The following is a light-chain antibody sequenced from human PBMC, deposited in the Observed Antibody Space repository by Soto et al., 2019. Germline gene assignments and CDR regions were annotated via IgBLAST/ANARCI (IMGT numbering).Light chain of an antibody. J-gene: IGKJ1*01. V-gene: IGKV3-15*01. CDR3: QQYNDWWT. CDR2: GAS. CDR1: QSVSTN. Sequence: EIVMTQSPATLSVFPGERATLSCRASQSVSTNLTWYQQKPGQAPRLLMYGASTRATGVPARFSGSGSGTEFTLTISSLQSEDCAVYYCQQYNDWWTFGQATKVDIK.